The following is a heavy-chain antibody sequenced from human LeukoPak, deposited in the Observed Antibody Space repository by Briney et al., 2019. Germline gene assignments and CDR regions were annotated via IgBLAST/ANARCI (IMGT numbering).Heavy chain of an antibody. J-gene: IGHJ4*02. D-gene: IGHD1-1*01. Sequence: LETLSLTCTVSGGSISSYYWSWIRQPPGKGLEWIGYIYYSGSTNYNPSLKSRVTISVDTSKNQFSLKLSSVTAADTAVYYCARGLNWNDGRPFDYWGQGTLVTVSS. V-gene: IGHV4-59*01. CDR2: IYYSGST. CDR3: ARGLNWNDGRPFDY. CDR1: GGSISSYY.